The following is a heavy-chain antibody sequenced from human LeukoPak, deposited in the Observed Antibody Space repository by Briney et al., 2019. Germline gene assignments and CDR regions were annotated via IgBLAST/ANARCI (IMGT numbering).Heavy chain of an antibody. CDR2: IYYSGGT. J-gene: IGHJ4*02. Sequence: SETLSLTCTVSGGSISSHYWSWIRQPPGKGLEWVGYIYYSGGTNYNPSLKSRVTMSLGTSKNQFSLKMTSVTAADTAVYYCARGISLANLVFDYWGQGTLVTVSS. CDR1: GGSISSHY. D-gene: IGHD3-3*02. V-gene: IGHV4-59*11. CDR3: ARGISLANLVFDY.